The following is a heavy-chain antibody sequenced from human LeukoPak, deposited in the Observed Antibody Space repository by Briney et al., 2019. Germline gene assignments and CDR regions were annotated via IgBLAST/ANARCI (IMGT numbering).Heavy chain of an antibody. CDR1: GFTFSRHW. CDR3: TTYDFWSGYPDY. J-gene: IGHJ4*02. V-gene: IGHV3-15*01. Sequence: GGSLRLSCAASGFTFSRHWMHWVRQAPGKGLEWVGRIKSKTDGGTTDYAAPVKGRFTISRDDSKNTLYLQMNSLKTEDTAVYYCTTYDFWSGYPDYWGQGTLVTVSS. CDR2: IKSKTDGGTT. D-gene: IGHD3-3*01.